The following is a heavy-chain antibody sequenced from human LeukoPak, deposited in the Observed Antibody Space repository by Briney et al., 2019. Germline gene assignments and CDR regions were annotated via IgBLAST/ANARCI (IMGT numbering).Heavy chain of an antibody. CDR2: ISSSSSTI. CDR1: GFSFSTYT. V-gene: IGHV3-48*02. D-gene: IGHD6-13*01. J-gene: IGHJ4*02. Sequence: QPGGSLRLSCAVSGFSFSTYTMNWVRQAPGKGLDWVSYISSSSSTIYYADSVKGRFTISRDNANNSLYLQMNSLRDEDTAVYYCARARRYRSSWYHDYWGQGSLVTVSS. CDR3: ARARRYRSSWYHDY.